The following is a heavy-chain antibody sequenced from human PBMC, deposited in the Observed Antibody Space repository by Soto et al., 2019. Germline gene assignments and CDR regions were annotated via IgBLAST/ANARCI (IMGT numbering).Heavy chain of an antibody. V-gene: IGHV4-59*01. D-gene: IGHD3-22*01. CDR2: IYYSGST. CDR1: GGSISSYY. Sequence: SETLSLTCTVSGGSISSYYWSWIRQPPGKGLEWTGYIYYSGSTNYNPSLKSRVTISVDTSKNQFSLKLSSLRSEDTAVYYCAREESGYYDSSGYPRAFDYWGQGTLVTVSS. J-gene: IGHJ4*02. CDR3: AREESGYYDSSGYPRAFDY.